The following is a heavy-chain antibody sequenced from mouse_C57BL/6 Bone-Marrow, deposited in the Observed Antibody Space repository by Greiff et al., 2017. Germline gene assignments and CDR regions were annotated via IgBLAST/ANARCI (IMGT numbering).Heavy chain of an antibody. V-gene: IGHV1-63*01. D-gene: IGHD3-2*02. CDR3: ARSGAWAGFAY. CDR2: IYPGGGYT. CDR1: GYTFTNYW. Sequence: VQLQQSGAELVRPGTSVKMSCKASGYTFTNYWIGWAKQRPGHGLEWIGDIYPGGGYTNYNEKFKGKATLTADRSSSTAYMQFSSLTSEVAAIYYGARSGAWAGFAYWGQGTLVTVSA. J-gene: IGHJ3*01.